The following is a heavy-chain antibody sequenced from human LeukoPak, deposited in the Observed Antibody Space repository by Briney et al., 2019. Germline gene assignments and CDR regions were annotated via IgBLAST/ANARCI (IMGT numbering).Heavy chain of an antibody. CDR1: GSSISSSSYY. V-gene: IGHV4-39*01. CDR3: ARGIGGYGDAFDI. D-gene: IGHD5-12*01. Sequence: SSETLSLTCTVSGSSISSSSYYWGWIRQPPGKGLEWIGSIYYSGSTYYNPSLKSRVTISVDTSKNQFSLKLSSVTAADTAVYYCARGIGGYGDAFDIWGQGTMVTVSS. J-gene: IGHJ3*02. CDR2: IYYSGST.